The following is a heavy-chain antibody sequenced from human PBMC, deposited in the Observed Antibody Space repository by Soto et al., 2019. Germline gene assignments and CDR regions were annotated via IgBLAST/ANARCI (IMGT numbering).Heavy chain of an antibody. Sequence: EVQLVESGGGLVQPGVSVRLACAASGFTFNSYWMNWVRQVPGKGLEWVANIKQDGSEQYYVDSVRGRFFPSRDNANNLMYQQRSRLRAEDTALYYCARGLIAGVFYDHTSGGYLPKNYGLDVWGQGTAVTVSS. J-gene: IGHJ6*02. CDR2: IKQDGSEQ. CDR1: GFTFNSYW. D-gene: IGHD3-16*02. CDR3: ARGLIAGVFYDHTSGGYLPKNYGLDV. V-gene: IGHV3-7*01.